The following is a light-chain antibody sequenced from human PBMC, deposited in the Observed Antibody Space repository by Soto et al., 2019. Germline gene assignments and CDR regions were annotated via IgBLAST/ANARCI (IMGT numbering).Light chain of an antibody. CDR1: QSVSTR. CDR2: RAS. V-gene: IGKV3-15*01. J-gene: IGKJ1*01. CDR3: QQSSDWPRT. Sequence: EIVMTQSPATLSVSPGERATLSCRPSQSVSTRLAWYQQRPGQAPRLLIYRASARATGIPARFSGSGSGTEFTLPISSLQSEDFAIYYCQQSSDWPRTFGQGTKVEIK.